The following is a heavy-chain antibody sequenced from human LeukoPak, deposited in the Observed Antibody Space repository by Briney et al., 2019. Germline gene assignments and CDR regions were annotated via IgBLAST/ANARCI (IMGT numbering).Heavy chain of an antibody. J-gene: IGHJ4*02. D-gene: IGHD3-10*01. CDR3: TTGYYYGSGGANY. Sequence: PGGSLRLSCAASGFTFSYYWMHWVRQAPGMGLVWVSRISRDGTSTTYADSVKGRFTTSRDNAKNTLYLQMNSLRDEDTAVYYCTTGYYYGSGGANYWGQGTLVTVSS. CDR1: GFTFSYYW. V-gene: IGHV3-74*01. CDR2: ISRDGTST.